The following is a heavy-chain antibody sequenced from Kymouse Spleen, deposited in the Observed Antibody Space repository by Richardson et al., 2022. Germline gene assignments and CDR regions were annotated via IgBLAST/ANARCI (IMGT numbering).Heavy chain of an antibody. V-gene: IGHV3-20*d01. CDR2: INWNGGST. CDR3: ARARRAVTTHYYYYGMDV. CDR1: GFTFDDYG. Sequence: EVQLVESGGGVVRPGGSLRLSCAASGFTFDDYGMSWVRQAPGKGLEWVSGINWNGGSTGYADSVKGRFTISRDNAKNSLYLQMNSLRAEDTALYYCARARRAVTTHYYYYGMDVWGQGTTVTVSS. D-gene: IGHD4-11,IGHD4-11*01. J-gene: IGHJ6*02.